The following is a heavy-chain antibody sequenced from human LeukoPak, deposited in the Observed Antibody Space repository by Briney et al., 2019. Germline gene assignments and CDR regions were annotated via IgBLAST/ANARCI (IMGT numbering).Heavy chain of an antibody. Sequence: SQTLSLTCATSGDSVSSNNAAWNWIRQSPSRGLEWLGRTYYRSKWFYEYAESVRSRITINPDTSKNQFSLQLSSVTPQDTAVYYCARAWALDVWGHGTMVTVSS. J-gene: IGHJ3*01. CDR3: ARAWALDV. CDR1: GDSVSSNNAA. V-gene: IGHV6-1*01. CDR2: TYYRSKWFY.